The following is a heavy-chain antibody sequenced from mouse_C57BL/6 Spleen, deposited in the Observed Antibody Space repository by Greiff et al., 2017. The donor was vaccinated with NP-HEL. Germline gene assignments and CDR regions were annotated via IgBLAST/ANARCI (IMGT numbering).Heavy chain of an antibody. CDR3: DRWGYYGSFAS. Sequence: VKLQQSGPELVKPGASLPFSFPASGYTFTSYDINWVKQRHGQGLEWIGWIYPRDGSTPCQEKGKGKATLTVDSSSSTAYLELHSLTSEDSAVYFCDRWGYYGSFASLAQRTTLTVSS. D-gene: IGHD1-1*01. CDR1: GYTFTSYD. CDR2: IYPRDGST. V-gene: IGHV1-85*01. J-gene: IGHJ2*01.